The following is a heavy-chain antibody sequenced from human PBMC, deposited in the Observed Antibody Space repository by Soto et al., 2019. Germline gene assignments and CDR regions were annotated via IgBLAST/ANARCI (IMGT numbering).Heavy chain of an antibody. Sequence: QVQLQQWGAGLLKPSETLSLTCAVYGGSFSGYYWSWIRQPPGKGLEWIGEINRSGSTNYNPSLKSRVTISVDTSKNQFSLKLSSVTAADTAVYYCARGSARGIYEYFQHWGQGTLVTVSS. CDR3: ARGSARGIYEYFQH. V-gene: IGHV4-34*01. J-gene: IGHJ1*01. D-gene: IGHD3-10*01. CDR2: INRSGST. CDR1: GGSFSGYY.